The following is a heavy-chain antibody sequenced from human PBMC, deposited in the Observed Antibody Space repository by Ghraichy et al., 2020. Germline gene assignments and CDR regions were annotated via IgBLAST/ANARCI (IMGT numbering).Heavy chain of an antibody. CDR3: AVLRYCSGGSCPEYFQH. D-gene: IGHD2-15*01. V-gene: IGHV3-30-3*01. CDR2: ISYDGSNK. CDR1: GFTFSSYA. J-gene: IGHJ1*01. Sequence: GGSLRLSCAASGFTFSSYAMHWVRQAPGKGLEWVAVISYDGSNKYYADSVKGRFTISRDNSKNTLYLQMNSLRAEDTAVYYCAVLRYCSGGSCPEYFQHWGQGTLVTVSS.